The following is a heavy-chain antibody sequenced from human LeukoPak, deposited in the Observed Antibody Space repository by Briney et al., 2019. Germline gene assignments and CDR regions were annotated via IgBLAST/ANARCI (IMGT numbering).Heavy chain of an antibody. CDR2: IYGDGTI. D-gene: IGHD3-10*01. CDR3: TRDSGTTGEVKFDP. Sequence: KSSENLSLTCTVSGGSISKLYWTWVRQSAGKGLEWIGRIYGDGTITYNPSLKSRVTMSVDTSKNQFSLRLTSVTAADTALYYCTRDSGTTGEVKFDPWGQGILVTVSS. CDR1: GGSISKLY. J-gene: IGHJ5*02. V-gene: IGHV4-4*07.